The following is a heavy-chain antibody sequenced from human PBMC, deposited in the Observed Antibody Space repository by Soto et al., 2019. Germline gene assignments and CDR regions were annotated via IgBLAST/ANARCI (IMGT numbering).Heavy chain of an antibody. J-gene: IGHJ4*02. CDR2: IIPIFGTA. CDR1: GGTFSSYA. V-gene: IGHV1-69*12. Sequence: QVQLVQSGAEVKKPGSSVKVSCKASGGTFSSYAISWVRQAPGQGLEWMGGIIPIFGTANYAQKFQGRVTITADESTSTAYIELSSLRSEETAVYYCAREARYCSGGSCYFLPCIGYWGQGTLVTVSS. D-gene: IGHD2-15*01. CDR3: AREARYCSGGSCYFLPCIGY.